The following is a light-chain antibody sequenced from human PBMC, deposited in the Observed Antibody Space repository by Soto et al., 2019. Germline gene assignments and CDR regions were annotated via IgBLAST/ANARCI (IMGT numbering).Light chain of an antibody. J-gene: IGKJ1*01. CDR1: QGIGNF. V-gene: IGKV1-27*01. CDR2: AAS. CDR3: QQAYGAPPT. Sequence: DIEMTQSPSSLSASLGGTGTITCRASQGIGNFLAWYQQKPGDVPKLLIYAASTVQSGGPSRFSGSGSGTDFTLTISSLQPEDFATYYCQQAYGAPPTFGQGTKVDI.